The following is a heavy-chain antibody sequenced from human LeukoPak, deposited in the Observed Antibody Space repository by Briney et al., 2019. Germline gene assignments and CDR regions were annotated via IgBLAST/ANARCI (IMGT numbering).Heavy chain of an antibody. CDR3: ARGYSSSWYYFDY. D-gene: IGHD6-13*01. CDR2: INPNSGGT. CDR1: GYTFTGYY. V-gene: IGHV1-2*06. J-gene: IGHJ4*02. Sequence: ASVKVSRKASGYTFTGYYMHWVRQAPGQGLEWMGRINPNSGGTNYAQKFQGRVTMTRDTSISTAYMELSRLRSDDTAVYYCARGYSSSWYYFDYWGQGTLVTVSS.